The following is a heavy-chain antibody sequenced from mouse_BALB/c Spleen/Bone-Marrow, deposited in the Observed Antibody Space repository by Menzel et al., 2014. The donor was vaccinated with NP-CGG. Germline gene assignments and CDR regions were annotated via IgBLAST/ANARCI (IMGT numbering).Heavy chain of an antibody. Sequence: EVQLQQSGAELVKPGAPVKLSCTASGFNIKDTYMHWVKQRPERGLEWIGRIDPANGNTKYDPKFQGKATITADTSSNTAYLQLSSLTSEDTAVYYCARYYYGSSYFDYWGQGTTLTVSS. CDR2: IDPANGNT. D-gene: IGHD1-1*01. CDR3: ARYYYGSSYFDY. CDR1: GFNIKDTY. V-gene: IGHV14-3*02. J-gene: IGHJ2*01.